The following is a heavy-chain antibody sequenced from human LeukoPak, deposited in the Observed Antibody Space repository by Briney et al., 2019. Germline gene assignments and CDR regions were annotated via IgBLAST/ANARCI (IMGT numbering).Heavy chain of an antibody. J-gene: IGHJ4*02. V-gene: IGHV3-48*04. Sequence: GGSLRLSCAASGFTFSSYWMSWVRQAPGKGLEWVSYIRSDNSATYHADSVKGRFTISRDNAKNSLYLQMNSLRAEDTAVYYCAREGSGSYLDYWGQGTLVTVSS. D-gene: IGHD1-26*01. CDR2: IRSDNSAT. CDR1: GFTFSSYW. CDR3: AREGSGSYLDY.